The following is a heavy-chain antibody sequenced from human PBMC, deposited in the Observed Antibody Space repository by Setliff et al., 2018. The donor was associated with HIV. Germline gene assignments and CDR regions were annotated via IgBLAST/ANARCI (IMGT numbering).Heavy chain of an antibody. CDR1: GASISSHY. J-gene: IGHJ6*03. CDR3: ARDRELMVYAIKTYYYYYMDV. Sequence: SETLSLTCTVSGASISSHYWSWIRQPPGKGLEWIGYIYYNGRTNDNPSLKSRVTISVDTSKNQFSLKLSSVTAADTAVYYCARDRELMVYAIKTYYYYYMDVWGKGTTVTVSS. D-gene: IGHD2-8*01. V-gene: IGHV4-59*11. CDR2: IYYNGRT.